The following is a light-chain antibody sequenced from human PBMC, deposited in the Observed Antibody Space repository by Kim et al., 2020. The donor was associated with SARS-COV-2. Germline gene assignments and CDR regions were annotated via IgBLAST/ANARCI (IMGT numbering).Light chain of an antibody. CDR1: NSNIGSKT. V-gene: IGLV1-44*01. CDR3: ASWDDSLNGPV. Sequence: QSVLTQSPSASGIPGQRVTISCSGSNSNIGSKTVNWYQQLPGTAPKLLIYTDNLRPSGVPERFPGSKSGVSASLAITGLQSEDEADYYCASWDDSLNGPVFGGGTQLTVL. CDR2: TDN. J-gene: IGLJ3*02.